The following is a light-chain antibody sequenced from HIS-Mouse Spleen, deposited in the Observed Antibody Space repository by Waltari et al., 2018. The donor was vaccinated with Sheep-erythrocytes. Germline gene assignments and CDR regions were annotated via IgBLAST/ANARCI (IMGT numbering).Light chain of an antibody. Sequence: IVLTQSPGTLSLSRGERATLSCRASQSVSSSYLAWYQQKPGQTPRLLLYGASSRATGIPDRFSGSGSGTDFTLTISRLEPEDFAVYYCQQYGSSPFTFGPGTKVDIK. CDR2: GAS. CDR1: QSVSSSY. V-gene: IGKV3-20*01. CDR3: QQYGSSPFT. J-gene: IGKJ3*01.